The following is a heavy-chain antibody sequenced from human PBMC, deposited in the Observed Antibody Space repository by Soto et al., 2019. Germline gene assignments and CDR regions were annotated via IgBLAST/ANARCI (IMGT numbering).Heavy chain of an antibody. CDR1: GYTFRHYG. D-gene: IGHD2-8*02. CDR3: ARVKGDTATWWGY. J-gene: IGHJ4*02. Sequence: HLVQSGTEVKKPGASVKVSCRISGYTFRHYGISWVRQAPGQGLEWMGWISGYSGHTNYAQNLQGRVIMTTDTATSIAYMELRNLRSDDTAVYYCARVKGDTATWWGYWGQGTLVTVSS. V-gene: IGHV1-18*01. CDR2: ISGYSGHT.